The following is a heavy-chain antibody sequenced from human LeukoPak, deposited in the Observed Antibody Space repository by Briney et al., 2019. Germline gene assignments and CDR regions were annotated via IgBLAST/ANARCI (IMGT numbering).Heavy chain of an antibody. J-gene: IGHJ1*01. CDR3: ARGKYYYDSSGYYYSEYFQH. Sequence: SETLSLTCAVYGGSFSGYYWSWIRQPPGKGLEWIGEINHSGSTNYNPSLKSRVTISVDTSKNQFSLKLSSVTAAGTAVYYCARGKYYYDSSGYYYSEYFQHWGQGTLVTVSS. V-gene: IGHV4-34*01. D-gene: IGHD3-22*01. CDR1: GGSFSGYY. CDR2: INHSGST.